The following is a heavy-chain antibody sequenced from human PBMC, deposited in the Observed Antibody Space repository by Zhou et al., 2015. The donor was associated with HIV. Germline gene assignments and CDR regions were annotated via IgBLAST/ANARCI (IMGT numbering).Heavy chain of an antibody. CDR3: ARDPEGIVGANYFQH. CDR2: IIPIFATG. V-gene: IGHV1-69*12. D-gene: IGHD1-26*01. J-gene: IGHJ1*01. Sequence: QVQLVQSGAEVRKPGSSVKVSCKASGGIFSSYGISWVRQAPGQGLEWMGGIIPIFATGNYTQKFQGRLTITADEFSNTVYMELSSLRSEDTAVYYCARDPEGIVGANYFQHWGQGTLVTVSS. CDR1: GGIFSSYG.